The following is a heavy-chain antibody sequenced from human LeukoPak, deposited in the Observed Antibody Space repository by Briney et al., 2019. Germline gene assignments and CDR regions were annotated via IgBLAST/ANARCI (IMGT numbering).Heavy chain of an antibody. J-gene: IGHJ4*02. V-gene: IGHV3-23*01. Sequence: GGSLRLSCAASGFTFSSYAMSWVRQAPGKGLEWVSAISGSGGSTYYADSVKGRFTISRVNSKNTLYLQMNSLRAEDTAVYYCAKGVGYFDWAPGYWGQGTLVTVSS. CDR2: ISGSGGST. CDR1: GFTFSSYA. CDR3: AKGVGYFDWAPGY. D-gene: IGHD3-9*01.